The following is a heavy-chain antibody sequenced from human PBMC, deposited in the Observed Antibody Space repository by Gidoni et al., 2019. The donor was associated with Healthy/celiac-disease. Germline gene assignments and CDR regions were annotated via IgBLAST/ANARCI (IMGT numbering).Heavy chain of an antibody. CDR2: ISSSSSYI. J-gene: IGHJ4*02. CDR3: ARDNYMDSSGGGGFDY. V-gene: IGHV3-21*01. Sequence: EVQLVESGGGLVKPGGSLRITCPASGFTFSRYSMNWVRQAPVKGLEWVSSISSSSSYIYYADSVKGRFTISRDNAKNSLYLQMNSLRAEDTAVYYCARDNYMDSSGGGGFDYWGQGTLVTVSS. D-gene: IGHD6-19*01. CDR1: GFTFSRYS.